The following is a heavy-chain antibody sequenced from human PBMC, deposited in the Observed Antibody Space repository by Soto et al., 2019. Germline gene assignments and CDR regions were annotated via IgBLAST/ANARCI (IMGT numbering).Heavy chain of an antibody. D-gene: IGHD2-15*01. CDR3: AKGDRPYCGAGSCYPTDH. Sequence: VQLLESGGGLVQPGGSLRLSCAASGFTFNNYALSWVRRAPGKGLEGVRGVSSTRIGVYIYYPDSGKGRFTISRDDSMNTLSLQMSSLRAEDTAVYFCAKGDRPYCGAGSCYPTDHWGQGTLVTVSS. V-gene: IGHV3-23*01. J-gene: IGHJ4*02. CDR1: GFTFNNYA. CDR2: VSSTRIGVYI.